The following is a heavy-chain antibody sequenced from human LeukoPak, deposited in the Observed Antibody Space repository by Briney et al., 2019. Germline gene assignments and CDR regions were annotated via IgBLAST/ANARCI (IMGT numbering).Heavy chain of an antibody. Sequence: SETLSLTCAVSGGSISSSNWWSWVRQPPGKGLEWIGEIYHSGSTNYNPSLKSRVTISVDKSKNQFSLKLSSVTAADTAVYYCARGITMIVVVITYNWFDPWGQGTLVTVSS. J-gene: IGHJ5*02. D-gene: IGHD3-22*01. CDR1: GGSISSSNW. V-gene: IGHV4-4*02. CDR2: IYHSGST. CDR3: ARGITMIVVVITYNWFDP.